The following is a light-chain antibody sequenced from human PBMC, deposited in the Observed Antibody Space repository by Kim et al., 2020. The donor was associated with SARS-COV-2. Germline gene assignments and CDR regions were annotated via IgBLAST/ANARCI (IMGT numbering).Light chain of an antibody. CDR1: QSVRSH. J-gene: IGKJ1*01. Sequence: VSAGERAPLSCRASQSVRSHLAWYHQKPGQPPRLLIYGASTRATDIPARFSGSGSGTEFTLTINSLQSEDFAVYYCQQYYDGPRTFGQGTKVDIK. V-gene: IGKV3-15*01. CDR3: QQYYDGPRT. CDR2: GAS.